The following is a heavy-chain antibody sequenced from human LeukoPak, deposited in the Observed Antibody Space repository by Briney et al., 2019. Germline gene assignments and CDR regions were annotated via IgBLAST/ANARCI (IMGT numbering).Heavy chain of an antibody. CDR1: GYTFTGYY. V-gene: IGHV1-2*02. CDR2: INPNSGGT. D-gene: IGHD5-18*01. J-gene: IGHJ4*02. CDR3: ARVGSAMVLDY. Sequence: ASVKVCCKASGYTFTGYYMHWVRQAPGQGLEWMGWINPNSGGTSYAQKFQGRVTMTRDTSTSTVYMELSSLRSEDTAVYYCARVGSAMVLDYWGQGTLVTVSS.